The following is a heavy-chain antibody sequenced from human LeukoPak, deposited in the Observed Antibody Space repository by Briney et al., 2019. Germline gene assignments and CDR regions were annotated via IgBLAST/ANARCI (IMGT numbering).Heavy chain of an antibody. J-gene: IGHJ3*02. CDR3: ARGRSGSPLCWNAFDI. V-gene: IGHV1-69*05. D-gene: IGHD3-3*01. Sequence: ASVKVSCKASGGTFSSYAISWVRQAPGQGLEWMGGIIPIFGTANYAQKFQGRVTITTDESTGTAYMELSSLRSEDTAVYYCARGRSGSPLCWNAFDIWGQGTMVTVSS. CDR1: GGTFSSYA. CDR2: IIPIFGTA.